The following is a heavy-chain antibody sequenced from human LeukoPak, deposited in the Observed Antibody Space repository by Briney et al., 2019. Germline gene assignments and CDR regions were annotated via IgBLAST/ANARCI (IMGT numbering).Heavy chain of an antibody. Sequence: GGSLRLSCAASGFTFSNAWMSWVRQAPGKGLEWVGRIKSKTDGGTTDYAAPVKGRFTISRDDSKNTLYLQMNSLKTEDTAVYYCTRLNYYGSGSHRVRWFDPWGQGTLVTVSS. D-gene: IGHD3-10*01. CDR1: GFTFSNAW. CDR2: IKSKTDGGTT. J-gene: IGHJ5*02. V-gene: IGHV3-15*01. CDR3: TRLNYYGSGSHRVRWFDP.